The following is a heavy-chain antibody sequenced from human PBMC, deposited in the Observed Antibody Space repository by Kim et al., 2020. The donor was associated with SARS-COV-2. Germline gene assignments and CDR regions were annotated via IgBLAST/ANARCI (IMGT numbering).Heavy chain of an antibody. CDR1: GYTFTSHA. CDR2: IDPGNGKT. Sequence: ASVKVSCKASGYTFTSHAMHWVRQAPGQRLEWMGWIDPGNGKTKYSQRFQGRVIFTRDTSASTAYMELSSLRSEDTALYYCARDSQYGSSWPLDHWGQGSLVTVSS. V-gene: IGHV1-3*01. CDR3: ARDSQYGSSWPLDH. D-gene: IGHD6-13*01. J-gene: IGHJ4*02.